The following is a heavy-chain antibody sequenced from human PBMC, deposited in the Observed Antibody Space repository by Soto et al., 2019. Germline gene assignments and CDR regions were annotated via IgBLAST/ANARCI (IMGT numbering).Heavy chain of an antibody. V-gene: IGHV4-59*08. CDR3: GRLHGGNDN. J-gene: IGHJ4*02. CDR2: FYNGGSA. Sequence: QVQLQESGPGLVKPSETLSLTCSVSGGSVSSFYWSWLRQSPGKGPEWIGYFYNGGSANYNPSLESRLTISGDTSKNQIALKLSSLTAADTAVYYCGRLHGGNDNWGQGILVTVSS. D-gene: IGHD2-15*01. CDR1: GGSVSSFY.